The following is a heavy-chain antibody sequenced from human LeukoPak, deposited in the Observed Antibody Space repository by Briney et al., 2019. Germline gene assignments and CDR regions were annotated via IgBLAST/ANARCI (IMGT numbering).Heavy chain of an antibody. CDR1: GDSVSSNSAA. CDR3: TRGVDRAMPPQFDC. J-gene: IGHJ4*02. Sequence: SQTLSLTCAISGDSVSSNSAAWNWIRQSPSRGLEWLGRTYYRSKWYNDYAVSVKSRITINPDTSKNQFSLQLNSVTPEDTAVYYCTRGVDRAMPPQFDCWGQGTLVTVSS. V-gene: IGHV6-1*01. CDR2: TYYRSKWYN. D-gene: IGHD5-18*01.